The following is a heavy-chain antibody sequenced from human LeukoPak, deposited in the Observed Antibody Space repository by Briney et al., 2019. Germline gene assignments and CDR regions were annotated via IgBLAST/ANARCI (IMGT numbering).Heavy chain of an antibody. Sequence: SVKVSCKASGGTFSSYAISWVRQAPGQGLEWMGRIIPIFGTANYAQKFQGRVTITTDESTSTAYMELSSLRSEDAAVYYCAREWVIDYGDYDVYHYFDYWGQGTLVTASS. CDR3: AREWVIDYGDYDVYHYFDY. J-gene: IGHJ4*02. D-gene: IGHD4-17*01. V-gene: IGHV1-69*05. CDR1: GGTFSSYA. CDR2: IIPIFGTA.